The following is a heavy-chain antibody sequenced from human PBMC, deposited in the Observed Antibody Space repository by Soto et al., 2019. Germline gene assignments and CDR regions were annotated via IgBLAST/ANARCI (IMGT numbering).Heavy chain of an antibody. CDR3: ARGDYGDYGVYYYYGMDV. CDR2: INPNSGGT. J-gene: IGHJ6*02. Sequence: QVQLVQSGAEVKKPGASVKVSCKASGYTFTGYYMHWVRQAPGQGLEWMGWINPNSGGTNYAQKFQGRVTMTRDTSISTAYMELSRLRSDDTAVYYCARGDYGDYGVYYYYGMDVWGQGTTVTVSS. V-gene: IGHV1-2*02. D-gene: IGHD4-17*01. CDR1: GYTFTGYY.